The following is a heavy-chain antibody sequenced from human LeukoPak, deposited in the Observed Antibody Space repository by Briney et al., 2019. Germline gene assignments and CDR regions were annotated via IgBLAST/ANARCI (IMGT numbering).Heavy chain of an antibody. CDR2: ISYDGSIK. CDR3: AKSPRGSGSYDAFDI. V-gene: IGHV3-30*18. CDR1: GFTFRSYA. D-gene: IGHD1-26*01. J-gene: IGHJ3*02. Sequence: GRSLRLSCAASGFTFRSYAMHWVRQAPGKGLEWVAVISYDGSIKYYADSVKGRFTISRDNSKNTLYLQMNSLRAEDTAVYYCAKSPRGSGSYDAFDIWGQGTMVIVSS.